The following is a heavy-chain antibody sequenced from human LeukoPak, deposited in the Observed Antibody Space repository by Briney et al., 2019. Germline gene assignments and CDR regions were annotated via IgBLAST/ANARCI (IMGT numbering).Heavy chain of an antibody. CDR3: SRESGAFCHFGY. CDR2: ISLTGRT. Sequence: GSLRLSCAASGFIFSNYGMHWVRQAPGKGLEWIGEISLTGRTNYNPSLNGRVTLSLDESRNHLSLSLASVTAADTAIYYCSRESGAFCHFGYWGQGTLVIVPT. D-gene: IGHD1-26*01. V-gene: IGHV4-4*02. CDR1: GFIFSNYG. J-gene: IGHJ4*02.